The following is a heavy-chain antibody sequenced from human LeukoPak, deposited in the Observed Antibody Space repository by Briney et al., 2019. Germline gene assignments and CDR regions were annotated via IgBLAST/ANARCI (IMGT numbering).Heavy chain of an antibody. V-gene: IGHV1-18*01. CDR3: ARDSYYDSGGYAAASDAFDI. D-gene: IGHD3-22*01. CDR1: GYTFTSYG. J-gene: IGHJ3*02. Sequence: ASVKVSCEASGYTFTSYGISWVRQAPGQGLEWMGWISAYNGNTNYAQKLQGRVTMTTDTSTSTAYMELRSLRSDDTAVYYCARDSYYDSGGYAAASDAFDIWGQGTMVTVSS. CDR2: ISAYNGNT.